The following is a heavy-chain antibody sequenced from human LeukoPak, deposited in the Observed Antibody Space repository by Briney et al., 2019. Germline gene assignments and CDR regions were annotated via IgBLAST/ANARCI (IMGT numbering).Heavy chain of an antibody. CDR3: ARGVFSGYSPYFDY. Sequence: PGGSLRLSCVASGFTFGKYWMSWVRQAPGKGLEWVANIKLGGSEKNYVDSVKGRFTISRDNTKNSLYLQMNSLRAEDTAVYYRARGVFSGYSPYFDYWGQGTLVTVSS. V-gene: IGHV3-7*01. CDR1: GFTFGKYW. CDR2: IKLGGSEK. D-gene: IGHD3-22*01. J-gene: IGHJ4*02.